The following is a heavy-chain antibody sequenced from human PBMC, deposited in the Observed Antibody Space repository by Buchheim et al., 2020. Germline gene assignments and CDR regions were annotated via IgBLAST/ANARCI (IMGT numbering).Heavy chain of an antibody. CDR1: GFTFSDYY. D-gene: IGHD1-26*01. J-gene: IGHJ6*02. V-gene: IGHV3-11*01. CDR3: ARASGSHARDYYYYYGMDV. Sequence: QEQLVESGGGVVQPGRSLRLSCAASGFTFSDYYMSWIRQAPGKGLEWVSYISSSGSTIYYADSVKGRFTISRDNAKNSLYLQMNSLRAEDTAVYYCARASGSHARDYYYYYGMDVWGQGTT. CDR2: ISSSGSTI.